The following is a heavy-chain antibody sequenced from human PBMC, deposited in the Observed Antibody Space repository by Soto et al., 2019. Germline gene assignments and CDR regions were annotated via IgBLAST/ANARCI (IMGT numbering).Heavy chain of an antibody. Sequence: ASVKVSCKASGYTFTAYSMHWVRQAPGQGLEWMGRINPKSGDTNYAEVYQDRVTMTRDTSITTAYIELSGLTSDDTAVYYCARAVGGPFDFWGQGXLVTV. J-gene: IGHJ4*02. CDR2: INPKSGDT. CDR3: ARAVGGPFDF. V-gene: IGHV1-2*06. D-gene: IGHD6-19*01. CDR1: GYTFTAYS.